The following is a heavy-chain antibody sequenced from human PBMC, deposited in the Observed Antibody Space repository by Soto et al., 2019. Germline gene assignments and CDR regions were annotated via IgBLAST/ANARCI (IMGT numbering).Heavy chain of an antibody. CDR2: IYYSGST. J-gene: IGHJ6*02. V-gene: IGHV4-39*01. CDR3: ARRGFYYYGKDV. CDR1: GGSISSSSYY. Sequence: SETLSLTCTVSGGSISSSSYYWGWSRQPPGKGLEWIGSIYYSGSTYYNPSLKSRVTISVDTSKNQFSLKLSSVTAADTAVYYCARRGFYYYGKDVWGQGTTVT.